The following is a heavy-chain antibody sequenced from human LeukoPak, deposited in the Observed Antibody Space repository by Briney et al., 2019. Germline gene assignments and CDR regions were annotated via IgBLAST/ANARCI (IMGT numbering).Heavy chain of an antibody. J-gene: IGHJ4*02. CDR3: ARGDFGVVTHFDY. CDR1: GFTISSNW. V-gene: IGHV3-7*01. D-gene: IGHD3-3*01. Sequence: GGSLRLSCTASGFTISSNWMSWVRQAPGRGLEWVANIKQDGGEKYYVDSVKGRFTISRDNAKNSLYLQMNSLRAEDTAIYYCARGDFGVVTHFDYWGRGTLVTVSS. CDR2: IKQDGGEK.